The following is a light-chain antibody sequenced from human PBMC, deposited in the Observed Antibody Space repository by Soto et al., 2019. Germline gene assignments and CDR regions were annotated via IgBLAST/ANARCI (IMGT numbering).Light chain of an antibody. CDR1: SSDLAIYNY. J-gene: IGLJ1*01. V-gene: IGLV2-14*01. CDR3: QSYDSSPSGPYV. Sequence: QSALTQPASVSGSPGQSITISCTGTSSDLAIYNYVSWYQQQPGKAPKLMIYQVTNRPSGVSNRFSGSRSGTSASLAITGLQAEDEADYYCQSYDSSPSGPYVFGTGTKLTVL. CDR2: QVT.